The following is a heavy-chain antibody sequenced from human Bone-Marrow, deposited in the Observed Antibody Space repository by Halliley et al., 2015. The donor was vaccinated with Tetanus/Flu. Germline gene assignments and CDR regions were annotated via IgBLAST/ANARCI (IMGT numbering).Heavy chain of an antibody. CDR3: ARGSGGGSYSWSFSY. CDR2: ITSSSSYM. V-gene: IGHV3-21*01. D-gene: IGHD1-26*01. CDR1: GFTFSTYS. Sequence: SLRLSCAASGFTFSTYSLSWVRQAPGKGLEWVSSITSSSSYMSYADSVKGRFTISRDNAKSSLFLQMNSLRAEDTAVYFCARGSGGGSYSWSFSYWGQGTLVTVSS. J-gene: IGHJ4*02.